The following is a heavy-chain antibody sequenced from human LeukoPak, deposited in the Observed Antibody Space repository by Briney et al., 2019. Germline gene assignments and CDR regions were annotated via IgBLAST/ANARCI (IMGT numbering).Heavy chain of an antibody. J-gene: IGHJ6*02. CDR1: GYSISSGYY. D-gene: IGHD3-22*01. Sequence: SETLSLTCTVSGYSISSGYYWGWIRQPPGKGLEWIGSIYHSGSTYYNPSLKSRVTISVDTSKNQFSLKLSSVTAADTAVYYCARDPSYYDSSGYLGHYYYGMDVWGQGTTVTVSS. V-gene: IGHV4-38-2*02. CDR2: IYHSGST. CDR3: ARDPSYYDSSGYLGHYYYGMDV.